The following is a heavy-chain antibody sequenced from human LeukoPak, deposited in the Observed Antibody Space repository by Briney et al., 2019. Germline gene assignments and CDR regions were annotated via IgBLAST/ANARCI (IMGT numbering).Heavy chain of an antibody. CDR2: IYFSGGNT. J-gene: IGHJ4*02. CDR1: GFTFSNYA. D-gene: IGHD3-22*01. Sequence: PGGSLRLSCAASGFTFSNYAMSWVRQAPGKGLEWVSSIYFSGGNTYSADSVKGRFTISRDNSKNTLYLQMNSLRAEDTAVYYCAKDRLKFSSGYYPDYWGQGTLVTVSS. V-gene: IGHV3-23*01. CDR3: AKDRLKFSSGYYPDY.